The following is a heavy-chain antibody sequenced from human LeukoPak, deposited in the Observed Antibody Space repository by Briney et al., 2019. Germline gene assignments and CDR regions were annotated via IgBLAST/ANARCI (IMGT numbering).Heavy chain of an antibody. Sequence: PSETLSLTCTVSGGSISSGGYYWNWIRQHPVKGLEWIGSIYYSGSTHSNPSLKSRLTISIDTSKNQFYLKLNSVTAAGTALYYCARVRGINNWFDPWGQGTLVTVSS. CDR2: IYYSGST. V-gene: IGHV4-31*03. J-gene: IGHJ5*02. D-gene: IGHD3-10*01. CDR1: GGSISSGGYY. CDR3: ARVRGINNWFDP.